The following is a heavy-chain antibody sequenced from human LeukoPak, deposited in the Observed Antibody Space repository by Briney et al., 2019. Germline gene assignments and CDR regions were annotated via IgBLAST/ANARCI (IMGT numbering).Heavy chain of an antibody. V-gene: IGHV4-39*07. CDR1: GGSISSSSYY. Sequence: SETLSLTCTVSGGSISSSSYYWSWIRQPPGKGLEWIGETNHSGSTNYNPSLKSRVTISVDTSKNQFSLKLSSVTAADTAVYYCATGYCSSTSCYTPNYYFDYWGQGTLVTVSS. J-gene: IGHJ4*02. D-gene: IGHD2-2*02. CDR2: TNHSGST. CDR3: ATGYCSSTSCYTPNYYFDY.